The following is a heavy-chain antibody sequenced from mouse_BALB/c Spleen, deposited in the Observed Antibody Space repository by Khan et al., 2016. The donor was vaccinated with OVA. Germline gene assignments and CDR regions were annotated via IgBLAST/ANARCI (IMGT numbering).Heavy chain of an antibody. CDR3: ARAYYRYDGYYAMDY. CDR1: GFSLSRYN. V-gene: IGHV2-6-4*01. Sequence: QVQLKDSGPGLVAPSQSLSITCTVSGFSLSRYNIHWVRQPPGKGLEWLGMVWGGGGTDYNSTLKSRLSISKDNSKSQVFLKMNSLQTDDTAMYYGARAYYRYDGYYAMDYWGQGTSVTVSS. D-gene: IGHD2-14*01. CDR2: VWGGGGT. J-gene: IGHJ4*01.